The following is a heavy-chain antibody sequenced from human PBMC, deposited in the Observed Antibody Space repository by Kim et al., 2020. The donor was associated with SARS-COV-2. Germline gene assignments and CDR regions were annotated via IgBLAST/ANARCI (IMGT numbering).Heavy chain of an antibody. CDR2: IYYSGST. J-gene: IGHJ6*02. CDR1: GGSISSYY. D-gene: IGHD3-22*01. V-gene: IGHV4-59*01. Sequence: SETLSLTCTVSGGSISSYYWSWIRQPPGKGLEWIGYIYYSGSTNYNPSLKSRVTISVDTSKNQFSLKLSSVTAADTAVYYCAGNIYDSSGYYYVAGYYYGMDVWGQGTTVTVSS. CDR3: AGNIYDSSGYYYVAGYYYGMDV.